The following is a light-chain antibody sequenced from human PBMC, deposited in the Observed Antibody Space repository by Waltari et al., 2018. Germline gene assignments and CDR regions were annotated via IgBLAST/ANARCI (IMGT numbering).Light chain of an antibody. J-gene: IGLJ2*01. CDR2: STN. Sequence: QTVVTQEPSFSVSPGGTVTLTCGLSSGSVSTSYYPSWYQQTPGQAPRTLIYSTNTRSSGVPERFSGSILGNKAALTITGAQADDESDYYCVLYMGSGISLFGGGTKLTVL. CDR3: VLYMGSGISL. V-gene: IGLV8-61*01. CDR1: SGSVSTSYY.